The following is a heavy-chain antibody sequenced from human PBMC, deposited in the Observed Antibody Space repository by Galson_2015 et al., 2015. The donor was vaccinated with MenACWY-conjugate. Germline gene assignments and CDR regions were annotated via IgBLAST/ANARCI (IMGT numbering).Heavy chain of an antibody. J-gene: IGHJ3*02. CDR1: GFTFSSYW. CDR3: AKDHAYTYWGGYGYCPDAFDI. CDR2: INGDGSSI. Sequence: SLRLSCAASGFTFSSYWMHWVRQTPGRGLVWLSRINGDGSSILYADSVKGRFTISRDNSKNTLYLQMNSLRAEDTAVYYCAKDHAYTYWGGYGYCPDAFDIWGQGTMVTVSS. D-gene: IGHD2-21*02. V-gene: IGHV3-74*01.